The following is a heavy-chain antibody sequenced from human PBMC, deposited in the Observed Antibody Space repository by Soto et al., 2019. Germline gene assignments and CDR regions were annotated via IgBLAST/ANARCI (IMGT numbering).Heavy chain of an antibody. CDR2: INAHSGGT. CDR1: GFSFTGYY. V-gene: IGHV1-2*02. Sequence: GASVKVSCKASGFSFTGYYIYWLRQAPGQGLEWMGWINAHSGGTEYAQKFQGRVTLTRDTSIATAYLTLTSLTSDDTALYYCAKDLTRQLAYWLDPWGQGTQVTVSS. D-gene: IGHD6-6*01. J-gene: IGHJ5*02. CDR3: AKDLTRQLAYWLDP.